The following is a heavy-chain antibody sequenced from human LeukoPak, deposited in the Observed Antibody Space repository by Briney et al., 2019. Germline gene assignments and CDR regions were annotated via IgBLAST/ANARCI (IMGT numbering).Heavy chain of an antibody. Sequence: GSSVKVSCKASGGTFSSYAISWVRQAPGQGLEWMGRIIPVFGTANYAQKSQGRVTITTDESTSTAYMALSSLRSEDTAVYYCARTAPRYGSGSYYIHFDYWGQGTLVTVSS. CDR3: ARTAPRYGSGSYYIHFDY. CDR2: IIPVFGTA. J-gene: IGHJ4*02. D-gene: IGHD3-10*01. V-gene: IGHV1-69*05. CDR1: GGTFSSYA.